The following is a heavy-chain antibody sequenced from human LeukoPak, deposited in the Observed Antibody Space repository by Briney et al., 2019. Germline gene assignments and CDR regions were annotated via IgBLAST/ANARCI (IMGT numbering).Heavy chain of an antibody. Sequence: GGSLRLSCAASGFTFSSYSMNWVRQAPGKGLEWVSYISSSSSTIYYADSVKGRFTISRDNAKNSLYLQMNSLRAEDTAVYYCARAKVRGYYYYYGMDVWGQGTTVTVSS. CDR3: ARAKVRGYYYYYGMDV. V-gene: IGHV3-48*01. D-gene: IGHD3-10*01. J-gene: IGHJ6*02. CDR1: GFTFSSYS. CDR2: ISSSSSTI.